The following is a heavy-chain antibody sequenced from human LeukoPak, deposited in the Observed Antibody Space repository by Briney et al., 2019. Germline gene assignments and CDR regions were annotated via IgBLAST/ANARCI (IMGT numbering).Heavy chain of an antibody. Sequence: GASVKVSCKASGYTFISYGINWVRQATGQGLEWMGRISVINNANTRYAQNFQGRLTMTTDTSTTTAYMELRSLRSDDTAVYYCSREFPFCGADCFSGVFDIWGQGTMVTVS. CDR1: GYTFISYG. D-gene: IGHD2-21*02. V-gene: IGHV1-18*01. J-gene: IGHJ3*02. CDR3: SREFPFCGADCFSGVFDI. CDR2: ISVINNANT.